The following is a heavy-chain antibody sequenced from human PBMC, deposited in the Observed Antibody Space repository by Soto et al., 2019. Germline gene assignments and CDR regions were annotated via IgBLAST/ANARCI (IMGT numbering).Heavy chain of an antibody. D-gene: IGHD6-25*01. CDR1: GLTFGSYW. J-gene: IGHJ5*01. CDR2: IKQEGSEI. V-gene: IGHV3-7*01. CDR3: AREAASGGWYDS. Sequence: VQLVQSGGGFVRSGGSLRLSCAASGLTFGSYWMSWVRQAPGKGLEWVANIKQEGSEIYYLDSVKGRFTVSRDNAKKSLFLQMNSLRAEDTAIYYCAREAASGGWYDSWGQGSLVTVSS.